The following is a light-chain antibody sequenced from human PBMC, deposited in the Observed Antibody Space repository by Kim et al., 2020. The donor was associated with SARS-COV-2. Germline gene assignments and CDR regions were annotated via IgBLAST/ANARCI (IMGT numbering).Light chain of an antibody. CDR1: NIGSYS. J-gene: IGLJ3*02. V-gene: IGLV3-21*04. Sequence: SYELTQPPSVSVAPGKTARITCGGNNIGSYSVHWYQQKPGQAPVLVIYYDSDRPSGIPERFSGSNSGNTATLTISRVEAGDEVDYYCQVWDSSSDHWVFG. CDR2: YDS. CDR3: QVWDSSSDHWV.